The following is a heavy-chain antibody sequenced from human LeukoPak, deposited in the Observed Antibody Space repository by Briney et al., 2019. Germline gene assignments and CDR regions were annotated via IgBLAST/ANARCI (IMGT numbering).Heavy chain of an antibody. CDR3: AKDRYSTGESGWFDP. CDR1: GFTFISHA. Sequence: GGSLRLSCVGSGFTFISHAMSWVRQAPGKGLEWVSGISGSGGGTYYADSVKGRFTISRDNSKNTLYLQMNSLRVDDTAVYYCAKDRYSTGESGWFDPWGQGTLVTVSS. J-gene: IGHJ5*02. CDR2: ISGSGGGT. V-gene: IGHV3-23*01. D-gene: IGHD5-12*01.